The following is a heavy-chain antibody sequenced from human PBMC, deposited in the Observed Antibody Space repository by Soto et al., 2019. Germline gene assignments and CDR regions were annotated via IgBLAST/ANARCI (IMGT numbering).Heavy chain of an antibody. J-gene: IGHJ3*02. CDR2: ISGSGGST. CDR1: GFTFSSYA. V-gene: IGHV3-23*01. CDR3: VKPSRQRIAAAGDAFDI. D-gene: IGHD6-13*01. Sequence: GGSLRLSCAASGFTFSSYAMSWVRQAPGKGLEWVSAISGSGGSTYYADSVKGRFTISRDNSKNTLYLQMNSLRAEDKAVDYCVKPSRQRIAAAGDAFDIWGQGTMVTV.